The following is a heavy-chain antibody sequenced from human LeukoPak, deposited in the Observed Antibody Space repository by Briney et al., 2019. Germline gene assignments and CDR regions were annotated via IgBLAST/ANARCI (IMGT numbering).Heavy chain of an antibody. Sequence: PGGSLRLSCAASGFTVSSNYMSWVRQAPGKGLEWVSVIYSGGSTYYADSVKGRFTISRDNSKNTLYLQMNSLRAEDTAVCYCARDGRDSSGYYSNYWGQRTLVTVSS. J-gene: IGHJ4*02. CDR1: GFTVSSNY. V-gene: IGHV3-53*01. CDR2: IYSGGST. D-gene: IGHD3-22*01. CDR3: ARDGRDSSGYYSNY.